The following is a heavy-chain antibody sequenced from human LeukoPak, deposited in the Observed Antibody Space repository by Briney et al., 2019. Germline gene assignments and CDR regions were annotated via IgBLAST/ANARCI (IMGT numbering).Heavy chain of an antibody. CDR1: GASTSTSY. V-gene: IGHV4-59*01. D-gene: IGHD3/OR15-3a*01. CDR2: IANNGDS. J-gene: IGHJ4*02. CDR3: TRGTRAPDY. Sequence: PSETLSLTCSVSGASTSTSYWRWIRQPPGRGLELIAYIANNGDSNYHPSLKSRVTVSLDTSKNQLSLRVTSVTAADTAVYFCTRGTRAPDYWGQGTLVTVSS.